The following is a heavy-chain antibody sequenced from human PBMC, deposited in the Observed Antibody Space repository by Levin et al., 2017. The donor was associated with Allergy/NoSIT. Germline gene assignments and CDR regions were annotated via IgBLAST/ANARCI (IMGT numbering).Heavy chain of an antibody. CDR3: ARGHGITIFGVVTLEGFDY. CDR1: GFTFSSYA. Sequence: SCAASGFTFSSYAMHWVRQAPGKGLEWVAVISYDGSNKYYADSVKGRFTISRDNSKNTLYLQMNSLRAEDTAVYYCARGHGITIFGVVTLEGFDYWGQGTLVTVSS. V-gene: IGHV3-30-3*01. CDR2: ISYDGSNK. J-gene: IGHJ4*02. D-gene: IGHD3-3*01.